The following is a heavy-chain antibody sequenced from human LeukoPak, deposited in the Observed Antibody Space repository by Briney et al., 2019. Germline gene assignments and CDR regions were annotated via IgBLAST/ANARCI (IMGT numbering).Heavy chain of an antibody. V-gene: IGHV3-23*01. CDR1: GFTFSTYA. Sequence: GGSLRLSCAASGFTFSTYAMSWVRQAPGKGLEGVSTISGSGGNTYYADSVKGRFTISRDNSKNTLNLQMNSLRAEDTAVYYCAKDEVVGATSDCWGQGTLVTVSS. J-gene: IGHJ4*02. CDR2: ISGSGGNT. CDR3: AKDEVVGATSDC. D-gene: IGHD1-26*01.